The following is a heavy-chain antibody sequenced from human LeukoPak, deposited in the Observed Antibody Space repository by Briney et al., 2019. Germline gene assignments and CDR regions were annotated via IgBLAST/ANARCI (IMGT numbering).Heavy chain of an antibody. CDR3: ARDRTYTLGMAATPKGWFDP. V-gene: IGHV4-30-2*01. J-gene: IGHJ5*02. Sequence: PSQTLSLTCTVSGGSISSGGYYWSWIRQPPGKGLEWIGYIYHSGSTYYNPSLKSRVTISVDRSKNQFSLKLSSVTAADTAVYYCARDRTYTLGMAATPKGWFDPWGQGTLVTVSS. D-gene: IGHD2-15*01. CDR1: GGSISSGGYY. CDR2: IYHSGST.